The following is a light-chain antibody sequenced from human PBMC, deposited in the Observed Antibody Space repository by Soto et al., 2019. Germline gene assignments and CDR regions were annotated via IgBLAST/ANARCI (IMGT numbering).Light chain of an antibody. V-gene: IGKV3-20*01. Sequence: EIVLTQSPDTLSLSPGERATLSCRAIQRVSSDSLAWYQQKPGQAPRLLIYGASSRATGIPDRFSGSGSGTDFTLTISRLEPEDFAVYYCQQYGSSPSWTFGQGTKVDIK. CDR1: QRVSSDS. J-gene: IGKJ1*01. CDR3: QQYGSSPSWT. CDR2: GAS.